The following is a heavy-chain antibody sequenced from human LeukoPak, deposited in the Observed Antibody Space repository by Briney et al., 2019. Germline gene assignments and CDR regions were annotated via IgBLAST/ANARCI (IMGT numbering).Heavy chain of an antibody. CDR1: GYTFTSYG. CDR3: AREARRGCSYGSFDY. Sequence: ASVKVSCKASGYTFTSYGISWVRQAPGQGLEGMGWISAYNGNTNYAQKLQGRVTMTTDTSTSTAYMELRSLRSDDTAVYYCAREARRGCSYGSFDYWGRGTLVTVFS. CDR2: ISAYNGNT. J-gene: IGHJ4*02. D-gene: IGHD5-18*01. V-gene: IGHV1-18*01.